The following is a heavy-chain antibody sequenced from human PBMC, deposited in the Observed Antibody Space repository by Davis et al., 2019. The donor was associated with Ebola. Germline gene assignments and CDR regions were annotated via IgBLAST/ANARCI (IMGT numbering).Heavy chain of an antibody. J-gene: IGHJ4*02. V-gene: IGHV3-73*01. D-gene: IGHD4-17*01. Sequence: GESLKISCAASGFTFSGSAMHWVRQTSEKGLEWVGRIRSKANSYATAYAASVKGRFTISRDDSKNTAYLQMNSLKTEDTAVYYCTLTVTSFDYWGQGTLVTVSS. CDR2: IRSKANSYAT. CDR3: TLTVTSFDY. CDR1: GFTFSGSA.